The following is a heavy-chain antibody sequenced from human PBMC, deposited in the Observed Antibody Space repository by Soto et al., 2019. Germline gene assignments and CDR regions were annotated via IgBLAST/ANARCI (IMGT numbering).Heavy chain of an antibody. J-gene: IGHJ4*02. CDR3: ARDRAAGGY. V-gene: IGHV3-48*03. CDR1: GFSFSNYE. CDR2: ISSGGDTI. Sequence: GGSLRLSCAASGFSFSNYEMNWVRQAPGKGLEWVAYISSGGDTIHYADSVRGRFTVSRDNARNSLSLQMNTLRVEDTAIYYCARDRAAGGYWGQGTLVTVSS. D-gene: IGHD6-13*01.